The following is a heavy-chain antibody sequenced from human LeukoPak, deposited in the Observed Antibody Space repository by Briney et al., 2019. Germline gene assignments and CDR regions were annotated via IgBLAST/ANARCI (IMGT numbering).Heavy chain of an antibody. V-gene: IGHV3-66*01. CDR3: AAALLRGDQHWYFDI. Sequence: PGGSLRLSCEASGFSVSDNYVTWVRQAPGRGLEWISVMYLGPYSYRADSVKARTSISRDTSKNTVDLEMNSLRAEDTAVYYCAAALLRGDQHWYFDIWGRGTLVTVS. D-gene: IGHD3-10*01. CDR2: MYLGPYS. CDR1: GFSVSDNY. J-gene: IGHJ2*01.